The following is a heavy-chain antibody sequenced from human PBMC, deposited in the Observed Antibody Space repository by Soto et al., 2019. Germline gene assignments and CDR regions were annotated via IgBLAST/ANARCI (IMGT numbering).Heavy chain of an antibody. CDR2: IRQDGNEE. J-gene: IGHJ3*02. CDR1: GFTFRSHW. CDR3: AKAEGYSFDI. D-gene: IGHD1-1*01. Sequence: EVQLVETGGGLVQPGGSLRLSCAASGFTFRSHWMSWVRQAPGKGLGWVANIRQDGNEEQYLDSVKGRFTLSRDNAKNLLYLQMNGLRVEDTAVYYCAKAEGYSFDIRGQGTMVTVSS. V-gene: IGHV3-7*01.